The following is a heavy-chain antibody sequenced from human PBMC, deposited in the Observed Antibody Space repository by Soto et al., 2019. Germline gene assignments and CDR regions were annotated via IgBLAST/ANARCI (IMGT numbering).Heavy chain of an antibody. Sequence: EVQLVESGGGLVQPGGSLRLSCAASGFSFSSYWMHWVRQAPGKGLEWVANIKQDGSEKYYVDSVKGRFTISRDNAQNSLYLQMNSLRTEDTAVYYGATGYTYGPDYWGQGTLVTVTS. V-gene: IGHV3-7*03. CDR1: GFSFSSYW. CDR3: ATGYTYGPDY. J-gene: IGHJ4*02. CDR2: IKQDGSEK. D-gene: IGHD5-18*01.